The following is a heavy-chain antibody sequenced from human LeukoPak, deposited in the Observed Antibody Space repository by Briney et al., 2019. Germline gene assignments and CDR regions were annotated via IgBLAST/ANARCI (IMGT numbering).Heavy chain of an antibody. J-gene: IGHJ4*02. CDR2: IIGDGGST. CDR3: AKVGILTGYWTFDY. V-gene: IGHV3-43*02. Sequence: GGSVRLSCAASGFTFDDYAMHWVRQAPGKGLEWVSLIIGDGGSTYSAGYVKGRFTISRDNSKNSRYLQMNSLRTEDTALYYCAKVGILTGYWTFDYWGQGTLVTVST. CDR1: GFTFDDYA. D-gene: IGHD3-9*01.